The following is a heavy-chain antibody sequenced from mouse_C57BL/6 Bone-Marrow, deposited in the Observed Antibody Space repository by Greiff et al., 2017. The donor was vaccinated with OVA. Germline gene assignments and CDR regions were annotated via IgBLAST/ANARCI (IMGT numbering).Heavy chain of an antibody. D-gene: IGHD1-1*02. J-gene: IGHJ2*01. V-gene: IGHV14-4*01. CDR1: GFNITDDC. Sequence: EVMLVESGAELVRPGASVKLSCTASGFNITDDCMHWVKQRPEQGLEWIGWIDPENGDTEYASKFQGKATITADTSSNTAYLQLSSQTSEDPAALYCTTWVAGDYWGQGTTLTVSS. CDR2: IDPENGDT. CDR3: TTWVAGDY.